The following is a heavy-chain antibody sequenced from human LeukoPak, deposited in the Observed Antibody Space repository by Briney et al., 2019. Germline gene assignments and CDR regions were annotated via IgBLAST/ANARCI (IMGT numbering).Heavy chain of an antibody. CDR3: ARVSYGDHVDY. D-gene: IGHD4-17*01. CDR2: IYHSGST. Sequence: SDTLSLTCAVSGYAMSSSNWWGWIRHPPGKGLEWIGSIYHSGSTYYNPSLKSRVTISVDTSKNQFSLKLSSVTAADTAVYYCARVSYGDHVDYWGQGTLVTVSS. CDR1: GYAMSSSNW. J-gene: IGHJ4*02. V-gene: IGHV4-38-2*01.